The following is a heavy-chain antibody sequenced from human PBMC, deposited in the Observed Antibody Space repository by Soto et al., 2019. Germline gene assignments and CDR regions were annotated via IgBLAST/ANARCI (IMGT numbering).Heavy chain of an antibody. CDR2: IKPDGSEK. CDR1: GFTFSSYW. CDR3: ARHIITGTTYY. V-gene: IGHV3-7*01. D-gene: IGHD1-7*01. J-gene: IGHJ4*02. Sequence: EVQLVESGGGLVQPGGSLRLSCAASGFTFSSYWMSWVRQAPGKGLEWVANIKPDGSEKYYVDSVKGRFTISRDNGKNSLYLQINSLRAEDTAMYYCARHIITGTTYYWGLGTLVTVSS.